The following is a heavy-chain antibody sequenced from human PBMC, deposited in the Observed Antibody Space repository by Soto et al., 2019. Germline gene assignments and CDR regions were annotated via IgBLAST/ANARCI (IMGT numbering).Heavy chain of an antibody. CDR2: ITPFSGNV. CDR3: ASGGAGSGPFTWELPDH. J-gene: IGHJ4*02. D-gene: IGHD1-26*01. CDR1: GNTFTYRY. V-gene: IGHV1-45*02. Sequence: QMQLVQSGAEVKRTGSTVTVSCKALGNTFTYRYLHWVRQAPGQALEWMGWITPFSGNVHYAQKFQGRVTITRDRSINTAYMRMSSLTPEDTAMYYCASGGAGSGPFTWELPDHWGQGTLVTVSS.